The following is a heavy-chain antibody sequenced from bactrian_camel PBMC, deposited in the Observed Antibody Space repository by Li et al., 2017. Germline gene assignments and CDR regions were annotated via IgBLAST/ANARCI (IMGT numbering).Heavy chain of an antibody. CDR2: IDSDGST. CDR3: EADLQWCRSGYFDPYARLGY. Sequence: HVQLVESGGGVVQAGGSLRLSCAASVDTYMRYCMGWFRQVPGKAREGIAAIDSDGSTTYADFVSGRFTISRDNAKNTVYLQMNRLEVEDSAIYVCEADLQWCRSGYFDPYARLGYRGQGTQVTVS. CDR1: VDTYMRYC. V-gene: IGHV3S53*01. J-gene: IGHJ6*01. D-gene: IGHD2*01.